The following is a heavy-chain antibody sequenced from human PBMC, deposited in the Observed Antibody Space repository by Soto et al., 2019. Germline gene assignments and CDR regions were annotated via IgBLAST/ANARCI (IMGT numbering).Heavy chain of an antibody. J-gene: IGHJ5*02. Sequence: SETLSLTCVVSGGSISNNNWWTWVRQPPGKGLEWIAEIYHSGATNYNPSLRSRVTLSVDKSNNQVSLRLNSVTAADTAVYYCAGLLIEAPEWFAPWGPGTLVTVSS. V-gene: IGHV4-4*02. CDR2: IYHSGAT. CDR3: AGLLIEAPEWFAP. CDR1: GGSISNNNW. D-gene: IGHD6-6*01.